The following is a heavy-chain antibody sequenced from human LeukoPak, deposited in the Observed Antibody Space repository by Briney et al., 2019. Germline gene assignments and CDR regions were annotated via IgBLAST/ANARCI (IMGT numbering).Heavy chain of an antibody. CDR2: IIPIFGTA. V-gene: IGHV1-69*13. CDR1: GYTFSTYY. Sequence: SVKVSCKASGYTFSTYYMHWVRQAPGQGLEWMGGIIPIFGTANYAQKFQGRVTITADESTSTAYMELSSLRSEDTAVYYCARGPTGGGDYWGQGTLVTVSS. D-gene: IGHD1-1*01. CDR3: ARGPTGGGDY. J-gene: IGHJ4*02.